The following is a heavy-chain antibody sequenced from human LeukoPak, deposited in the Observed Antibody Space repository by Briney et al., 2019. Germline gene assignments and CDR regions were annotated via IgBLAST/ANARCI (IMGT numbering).Heavy chain of an antibody. J-gene: IGHJ6*03. CDR1: GYTFTSYY. V-gene: IGHV1-46*01. D-gene: IGHD2-2*01. CDR3: ATRKNIVVVPADGMDYYYYMDV. CDR2: INPSGGST. Sequence: ASVKVSCKASGYTFTSYYMHWVRQAPGQGLEWMGIINPSGGSTSYAQKFQGRVTMTRDTSTSTVYMELSSLRSEDTAVYYCATRKNIVVVPADGMDYYYYMDVWGKGTTVTVSS.